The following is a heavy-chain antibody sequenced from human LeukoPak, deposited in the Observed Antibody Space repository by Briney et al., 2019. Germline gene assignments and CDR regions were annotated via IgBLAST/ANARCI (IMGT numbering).Heavy chain of an antibody. J-gene: IGHJ4*02. D-gene: IGHD5-12*01. CDR3: ARGGGYASPIGY. CDR1: GGSISTYY. V-gene: IGHV4-59*01. CDR2: IYHSGST. Sequence: SETLSLTCTLSGGSISTYYWSWIRQPPGKGLEWIGYIYHSGSTNYDPSLKSRVTISIDTSKNQFSLKLSSVTAADTAVYYCARGGGYASPIGYWGQGALVTVSS.